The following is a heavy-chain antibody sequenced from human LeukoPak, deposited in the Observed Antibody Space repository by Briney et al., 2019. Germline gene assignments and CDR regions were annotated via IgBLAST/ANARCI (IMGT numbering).Heavy chain of an antibody. CDR1: GGSISSGSYY. D-gene: IGHD2-2*01. CDR2: IYTSGST. CDR3: AREGGYCSSTSCSYNWFDP. Sequence: SQTLSLTCTVSGGSISSGSYYWSWIRQPAGKGLEWIGRIYTSGSTNYNPSLKSRVTISVDTSKNQFSLKLSSVTAADTAVYYCAREGGYCSSTSCSYNWFDPWGQGTQVTVSS. V-gene: IGHV4-61*02. J-gene: IGHJ5*02.